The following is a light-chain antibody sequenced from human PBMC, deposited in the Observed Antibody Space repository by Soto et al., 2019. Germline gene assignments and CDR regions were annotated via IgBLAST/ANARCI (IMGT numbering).Light chain of an antibody. Sequence: IVMTQSPVSLPATPCEPAPSSCRSSQRLLQSNGYNYVHWYLQKPGQSPQLLIYLASNRASGVPDRFSGSGSGTDFTLKISRVEADDVGVYYCMQVLQSPITFGQGTRLEIK. CDR3: MQVLQSPIT. CDR1: QRLLQSNGYNY. CDR2: LAS. J-gene: IGKJ5*01. V-gene: IGKV2-28*01.